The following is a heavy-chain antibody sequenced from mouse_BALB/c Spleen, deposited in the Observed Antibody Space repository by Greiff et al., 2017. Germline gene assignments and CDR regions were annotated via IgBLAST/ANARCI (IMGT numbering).Heavy chain of an antibody. CDR2: INPSTGYT. V-gene: IGHV1-7*01. J-gene: IGHJ3*01. CDR3: FYGNSPGFAY. D-gene: IGHD2-1*01. CDR1: GYTFTSYW. Sequence: VQLQESGAELAKPGASVKMSCKASGYTFTSYWMHWVKQRPGQGLEWIGYINPSTGYTEYNQKFKDKATLTADKSSSTAYMQLSSLTSEDSAVYYCFYGNSPGFAYWGQGTLVTVSA.